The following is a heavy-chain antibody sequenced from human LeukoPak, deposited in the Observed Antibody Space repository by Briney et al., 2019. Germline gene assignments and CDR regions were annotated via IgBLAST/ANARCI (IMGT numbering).Heavy chain of an antibody. V-gene: IGHV4-4*07. CDR2: IYTSGTT. CDR1: GGSISSYY. D-gene: IGHD3-10*01. Sequence: SETLSLTCTVSGGSISSYYWSWIRQPAGKGLEWIGRIYTSGTTNYNPSLKSRVTMSIDTSKNQFSLKLSSITAADTAVYYCARDAKYYYGSRTYFFFEYWGQGTLLTVSS. CDR3: ARDAKYYYGSRTYFFFEY. J-gene: IGHJ4*02.